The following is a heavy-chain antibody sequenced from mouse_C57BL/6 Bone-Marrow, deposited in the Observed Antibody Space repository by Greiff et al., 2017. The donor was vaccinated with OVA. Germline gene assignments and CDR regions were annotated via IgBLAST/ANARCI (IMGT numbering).Heavy chain of an antibody. CDR3: ARSHYYGSSSYYFDY. J-gene: IGHJ2*01. V-gene: IGHV1-66*01. Sequence: VQLQQSGPELVKPGASVKISCKASGYSFTSYYIHWVKQRPGQGLEWIGWIYPGSGNTKYNEKFKGKATLTADTSSSTAYMQLSSLTSEDSAVYVCARSHYYGSSSYYFDYWGQGTTLTVSS. D-gene: IGHD1-1*01. CDR2: IYPGSGNT. CDR1: GYSFTSYY.